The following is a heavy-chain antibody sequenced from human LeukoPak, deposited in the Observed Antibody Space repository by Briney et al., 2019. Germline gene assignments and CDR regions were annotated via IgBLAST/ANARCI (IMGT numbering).Heavy chain of an antibody. CDR1: GFTFSSYA. J-gene: IGHJ5*02. V-gene: IGHV3-30-3*01. CDR2: ISYDGSNK. CDR3: AREGGKQFDP. Sequence: GGSLRLSCAAPGFTFSSYAMHWVRQAPGKGLEWVAVISYDGSNKYYADSVKGRFTISRDNSKNTLYLQMNSLRAEDTAVYYCAREGGKQFDPWGQGTLVTVSS.